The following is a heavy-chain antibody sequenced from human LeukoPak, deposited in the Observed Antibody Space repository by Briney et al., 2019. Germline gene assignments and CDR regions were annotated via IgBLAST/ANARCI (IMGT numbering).Heavy chain of an antibody. CDR3: AKGLGIAVAGTSIDY. J-gene: IGHJ4*02. V-gene: IGHV3-23*01. CDR1: GFTFSSYA. CDR2: NSGSGGST. D-gene: IGHD6-19*01. Sequence: GGSLRLSCAASGFTFSSYAMSWVRQAPGKGLEWVSANSGSGGSTYYADSVKGRFTISRDNSKNTLYLQMNSLRAEDTAVYYCAKGLGIAVAGTSIDYWGQGTLVTVSS.